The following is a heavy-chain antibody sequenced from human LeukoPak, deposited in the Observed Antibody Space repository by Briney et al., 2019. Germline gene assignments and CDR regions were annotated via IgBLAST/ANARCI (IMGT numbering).Heavy chain of an antibody. J-gene: IGHJ4*02. D-gene: IGHD1-26*01. V-gene: IGHV3-7*01. Sequence: GGSLRLSCAASGFTFSRYWMSWVRQAPGKGLEWVANIKQDGSEKYYVDSVKGRFTISRDNAKSSLYLQLNSLRAEDTAVYYCARALEWDLLPIYFDYWGQGTLVTVSS. CDR3: ARALEWDLLPIYFDY. CDR2: IKQDGSEK. CDR1: GFTFSRYW.